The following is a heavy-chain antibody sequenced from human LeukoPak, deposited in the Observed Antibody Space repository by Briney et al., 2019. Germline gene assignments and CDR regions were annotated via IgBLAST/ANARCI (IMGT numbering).Heavy chain of an antibody. CDR3: ASGTLGTSSGYYETDY. J-gene: IGHJ4*02. D-gene: IGHD3-22*01. V-gene: IGHV1-69*05. CDR1: GGTFSSYA. CDR2: IIPIFGTA. Sequence: SVKVSCKASGGTFSSYAISWVRQAPGHGLEWMGRIIPIFGTANYAQKFQGRVTITTDESTSTAYMELSSLRSEDTAVYYCASGTLGTSSGYYETDYWGQGTLVTVSS.